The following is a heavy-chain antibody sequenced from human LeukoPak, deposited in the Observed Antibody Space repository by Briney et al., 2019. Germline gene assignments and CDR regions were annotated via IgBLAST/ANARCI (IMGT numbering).Heavy chain of an antibody. CDR2: VYHSGET. Sequence: PSETLSLTCTVSGYSISSGYYWGWIRQPPGKGLEWIGSVYHSGETYYNPSLNSRVTISVDRSKNQLSLKLNSVTAADTAVYSCARANVVVTDNWFDPWGQGTLVTVSS. V-gene: IGHV4-38-2*02. J-gene: IGHJ5*02. CDR1: GYSISSGYY. D-gene: IGHD2-21*02. CDR3: ARANVVVTDNWFDP.